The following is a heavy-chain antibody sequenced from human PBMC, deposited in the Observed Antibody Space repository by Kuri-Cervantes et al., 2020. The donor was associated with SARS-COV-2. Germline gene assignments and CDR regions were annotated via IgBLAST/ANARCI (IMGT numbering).Heavy chain of an antibody. CDR1: GYSFTKHW. CDR2: IWPGDSNI. Sequence: KVSCKGSGYSFTKHWIGWVRQMPGKGLEWMGIIWPGDSNIRDTPSFQDQVTISVDTSISTAYLQWSSLKASDTAMYYCARHGAVRTQFDPSDIWGQGTMVTVSS. D-gene: IGHD3-16*01. J-gene: IGHJ3*02. CDR3: ARHGAVRTQFDPSDI. V-gene: IGHV5-51*01.